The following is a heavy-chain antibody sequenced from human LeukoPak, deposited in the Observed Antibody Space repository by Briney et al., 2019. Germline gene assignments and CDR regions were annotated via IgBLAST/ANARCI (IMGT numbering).Heavy chain of an antibody. Sequence: SETLSLTCTVPDGSISNSFWNWVRQPPGKGLEWIAYIHTSGSTNHNPAFKSRVTLSVDTSKSQFSLRLNSVTASDTAVYYCANSYDGKIVPFDNWGQGTLVTVSS. J-gene: IGHJ4*02. CDR2: IHTSGST. CDR3: ANSYDGKIVPFDN. V-gene: IGHV4-4*09. D-gene: IGHD4-23*01. CDR1: DGSISNSF.